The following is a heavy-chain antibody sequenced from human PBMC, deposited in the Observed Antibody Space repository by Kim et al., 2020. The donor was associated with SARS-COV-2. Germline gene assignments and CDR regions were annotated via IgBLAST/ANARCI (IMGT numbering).Heavy chain of an antibody. D-gene: IGHD3-9*01. J-gene: IGHJ4*02. Sequence: SETLSLTCTVSGGSISSGGYYWSWIRQHPGKGLEWIGYIYYSGSTYYNPSLKSRVTISVDTSKNQFSLKLSSVTAADTAVYYCARGPPRPDFDWLFRGGFDYWGQGTLVTVSS. CDR2: IYYSGST. CDR1: GGSISSGGYY. CDR3: ARGPPRPDFDWLFRGGFDY. V-gene: IGHV4-31*03.